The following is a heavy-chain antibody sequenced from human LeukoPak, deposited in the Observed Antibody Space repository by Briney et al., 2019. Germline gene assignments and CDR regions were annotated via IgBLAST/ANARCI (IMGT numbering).Heavy chain of an antibody. J-gene: IGHJ4*02. V-gene: IGHV3-30-3*02. D-gene: IGHD2-8*01. Sequence: GGSLRLSCAASGFTFSNSAMHWVRQAPGKGLEWMTFISYDGSSKYYADAAKGRFTISRDNSKNTLYLEMSNLGLQDTAVYYCTEERDRDGYFRYWGQGTLVTVSS. CDR2: ISYDGSSK. CDR1: GFTFSNSA. CDR3: TEERDRDGYFRY.